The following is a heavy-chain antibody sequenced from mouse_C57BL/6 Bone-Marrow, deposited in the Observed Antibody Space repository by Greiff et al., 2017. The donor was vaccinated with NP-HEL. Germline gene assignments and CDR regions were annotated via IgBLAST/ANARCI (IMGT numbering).Heavy chain of an antibody. CDR3: ARVYYGSSPYYYAMDY. D-gene: IGHD1-1*01. CDR2: ISDGGSYT. V-gene: IGHV5-4*03. J-gene: IGHJ4*01. Sequence: EVKLMESGGGLVKPGGSLKLSCAASGFTFSSYAMSWVRQTPEKRLEWVATISDGGSYTYYPDNVKGRFTISRDNAKNNLYLQMSHLKSEDTAMYYCARVYYGSSPYYYAMDYWGQGTSVTVSS. CDR1: GFTFSSYA.